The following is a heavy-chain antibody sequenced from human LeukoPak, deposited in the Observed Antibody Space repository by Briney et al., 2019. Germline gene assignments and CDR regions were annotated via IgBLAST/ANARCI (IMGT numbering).Heavy chain of an antibody. CDR1: GGSISNYY. J-gene: IGHJ5*02. CDR2: IYYSGTT. CDR3: ARVPSPGWFDP. V-gene: IGHV4-59*12. Sequence: SETLSLTCTVSGGSISNYYWNWIRQPPGKGLEWIGYIYYSGTTNYNPSLKSRVTISVDTSKNQFSLKLSSVTAADTAVYYCARVPSPGWFDPWGQGTLVTVSS.